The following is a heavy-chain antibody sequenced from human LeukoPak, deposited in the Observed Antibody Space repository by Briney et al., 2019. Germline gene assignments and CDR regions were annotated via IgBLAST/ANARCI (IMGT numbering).Heavy chain of an antibody. CDR1: GGTFSSYA. CDR2: IIPIFGTA. CDR3: ARTYYYDSSGSIDY. J-gene: IGHJ4*02. D-gene: IGHD3-22*01. Sequence: ASVKVSCKASGGTFSSYAISWVRQAPGQGLEWMGRIIPIFGTANYAQKFQGRVTITTDESTSTAYMELSSLRSEDTAVHYCARTYYYDSSGSIDYWGQGTLVTVSS. V-gene: IGHV1-69*05.